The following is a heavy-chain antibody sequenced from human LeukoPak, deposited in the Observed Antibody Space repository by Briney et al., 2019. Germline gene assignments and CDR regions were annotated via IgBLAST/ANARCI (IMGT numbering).Heavy chain of an antibody. CDR2: IRYDGNNI. V-gene: IGHV3-30*02. D-gene: IGHD3-22*01. CDR3: ARDRSLYYYDSSGYYYPH. Sequence: GGSLRLSCAASGFTISTYGMHWVRQAPGKGLEWVAFIRYDGNNIRYADSVKGRFTISRDNSRDTLYLQMNSLRAEDTAVYYCARDRSLYYYDSSGYYYPHWGQGTLVTVSS. J-gene: IGHJ4*02. CDR1: GFTISTYG.